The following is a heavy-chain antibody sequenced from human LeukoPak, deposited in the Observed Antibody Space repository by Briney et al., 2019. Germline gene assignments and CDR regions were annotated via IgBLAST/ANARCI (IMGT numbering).Heavy chain of an antibody. Sequence: SETLSLTCTVSGGSISSYYWSRIRQPPGKGLEWIGYIYYSGSTNYNPSLKSRVTISVDTSKNQFSLKLSSVTAADTAVYYCARDRPIELQSNPIIYYYYYGMDVWGQGTTVTVSS. CDR2: IYYSGST. CDR1: GGSISSYY. V-gene: IGHV4-59*01. J-gene: IGHJ6*02. D-gene: IGHD4-11*01. CDR3: ARDRPIELQSNPIIYYYYYGMDV.